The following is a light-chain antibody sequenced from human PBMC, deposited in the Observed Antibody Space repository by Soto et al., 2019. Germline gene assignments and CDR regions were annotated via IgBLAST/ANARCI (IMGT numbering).Light chain of an antibody. J-gene: IGKJ4*01. CDR3: QHYGSSPPLT. CDR2: GAS. V-gene: IGKV3-20*01. CDR1: QSVSSNY. Sequence: EIVLTQSPGTQSLSPGERATLSCRASQSVSSNYLAWHQQKRGQAPRLLIYGASSRATGIPDRFSGSGSGKDFTLTISRLEPQVFAVYYCQHYGSSPPLTFGGGTRVDIK.